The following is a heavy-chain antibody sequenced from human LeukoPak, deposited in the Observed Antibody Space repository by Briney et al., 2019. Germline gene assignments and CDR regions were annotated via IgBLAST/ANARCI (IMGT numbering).Heavy chain of an antibody. D-gene: IGHD3-22*01. CDR1: GFTFKTYS. Sequence: PGGSLRLSCEASGFTFKTYSMNWVRQAPGKGLEWSSYISGDAGTTNYADSVKGRFTISRDNAKSSLFLQMEGLSADDTAVYYCATVNFYYDDSGYMPFDHWGQGALVVISS. V-gene: IGHV3-48*04. CDR2: ISGDAGTT. CDR3: ATVNFYYDDSGYMPFDH. J-gene: IGHJ4*02.